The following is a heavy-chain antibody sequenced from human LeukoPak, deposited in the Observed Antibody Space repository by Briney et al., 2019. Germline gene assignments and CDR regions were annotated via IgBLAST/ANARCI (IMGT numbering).Heavy chain of an antibody. Sequence: SETLSLTCTVAGGCISSYYWSWIRQPPGKGLEWIGYIYYSGGTNYNPSLKSRVTISVDTSKNQFSLKLSSVAAADTAVYYCARHDSSWSYYFDYWGQGTLVTVSS. CDR1: GGCISSYY. J-gene: IGHJ4*02. CDR2: IYYSGGT. D-gene: IGHD6-13*01. CDR3: ARHDSSWSYYFDY. V-gene: IGHV4-59*08.